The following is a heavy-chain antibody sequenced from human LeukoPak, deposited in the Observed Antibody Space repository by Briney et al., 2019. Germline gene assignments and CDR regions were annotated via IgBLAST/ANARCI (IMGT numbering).Heavy chain of an antibody. CDR2: IGTVGDT. J-gene: IGHJ5*02. CDR1: GFKFSTYD. D-gene: IGHD4-11*01. CDR3: VRDLGTGSAYTNRFDT. V-gene: IGHV3-13*01. Sequence: PGGSQRLSCTASGFKFSTYDMHWVRQPTGKALEWVSAIGTVGDTYYSDSAKGRFTISREDAKNSFYLQMNYLRAEDTAVYYCVRDLGTGSAYTNRFDTWGQGTLVTVSS.